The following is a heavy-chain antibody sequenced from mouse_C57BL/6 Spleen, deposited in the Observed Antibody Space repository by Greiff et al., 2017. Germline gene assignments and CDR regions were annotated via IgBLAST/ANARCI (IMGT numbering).Heavy chain of an antibody. Sequence: VQLQQPGAELVKPGASVKLSCKASGYTFTSYWMQWVKQRPGQGLEWIGEIDPSDSYTNYNQKFKGKATLTVDTSSSTAYMQLSSLTSEDSAVYDCARGGGNYVLDYWGQGTTLTVSS. D-gene: IGHD2-1*01. CDR2: IDPSDSYT. V-gene: IGHV1-50*01. J-gene: IGHJ2*01. CDR3: ARGGGNYVLDY. CDR1: GYTFTSYW.